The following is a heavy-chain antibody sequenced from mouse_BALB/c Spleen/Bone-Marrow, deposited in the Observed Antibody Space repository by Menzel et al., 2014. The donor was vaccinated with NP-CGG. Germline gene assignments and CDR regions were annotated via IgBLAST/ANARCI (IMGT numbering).Heavy chain of an antibody. V-gene: IGHV3-6*02. CDR1: GYSITSGYY. CDR2: ISYDGSN. J-gene: IGHJ2*01. CDR3: ARGGPFDY. Sequence: EVQLQQSGPGLVKPSQSLSLTCPVTGYSITSGYYWNWIRQFPGNKLEWMGYISYDGSNNYNPSLKNRISITRDTSKNQFFLKLDSVTTEDTATYYCARGGPFDYWGQGTTLTVSS.